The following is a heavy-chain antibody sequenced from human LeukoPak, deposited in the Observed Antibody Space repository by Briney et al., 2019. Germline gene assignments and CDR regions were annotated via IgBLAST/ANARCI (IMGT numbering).Heavy chain of an antibody. CDR3: AKHPYNDFWSGYYKGFDY. V-gene: IGHV3-23*01. D-gene: IGHD3-3*01. CDR2: FSGAGDYT. Sequence: PEGSLRLSCAASGFTFSSYAMSWVRQAPGKGLEWVSSFSGAGDYTHSADSVKGRFIISRDNSKNTLYLQMNSLRVEDTAVYYCAKHPYNDFWSGYYKGFDYWGQGTLVTVSS. CDR1: GFTFSSYA. J-gene: IGHJ4*02.